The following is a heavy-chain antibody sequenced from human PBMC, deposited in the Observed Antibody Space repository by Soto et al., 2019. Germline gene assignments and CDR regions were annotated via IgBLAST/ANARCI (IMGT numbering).Heavy chain of an antibody. J-gene: IGHJ4*02. D-gene: IGHD1-1*01. CDR2: ISLDGGST. CDR3: AKDPGTAVSTAGAWGFDY. V-gene: IGHV3-43*01. CDR1: GFTFDDYT. Sequence: GGSLRLSCAASGFTFDDYTMHWVRQAPGKGLEWVSLISLDGGSTYYADSLKGRFTISTDNSNNSLYLQMNSLRTEDTALYYCAKDPGTAVSTAGAWGFDYWGQGTLVTVSS.